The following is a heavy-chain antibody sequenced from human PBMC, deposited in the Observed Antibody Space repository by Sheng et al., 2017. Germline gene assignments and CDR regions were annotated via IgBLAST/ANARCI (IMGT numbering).Heavy chain of an antibody. D-gene: IGHD3-10*01. CDR2: IVPAFGTT. V-gene: IGHV1-69*01. Sequence: QVQLVQSGAEAKKPGSSVKVSCKASGGAFGTYAIGWVRRAPAQGLEWMGGIVPAFGTTKYAQKFQGRVTITADASTNIAYMELRSLKSEDTAVYFCARIFGNSASVTYYYGMDVWGQGT. J-gene: IGHJ6*02. CDR1: GGAFGTYA. CDR3: ARIFGNSASVTYYYGMDV.